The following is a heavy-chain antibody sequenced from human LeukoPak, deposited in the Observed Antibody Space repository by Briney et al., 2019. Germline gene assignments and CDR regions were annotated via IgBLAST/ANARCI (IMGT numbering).Heavy chain of an antibody. CDR2: IKEDGSVK. Sequence: GGSLRLPCAASGFTFSNYWMSWVRQAPGKGLEWVANIKEDGSVKYYVDSVKGRFTISRDNAKNSLYLQMNSLRAEDTAVYYCARIGYSSSCTDFWGQGTLATVSS. J-gene: IGHJ4*02. V-gene: IGHV3-7*01. CDR1: GFTFSNYW. CDR3: ARIGYSSSCTDF. D-gene: IGHD6-13*01.